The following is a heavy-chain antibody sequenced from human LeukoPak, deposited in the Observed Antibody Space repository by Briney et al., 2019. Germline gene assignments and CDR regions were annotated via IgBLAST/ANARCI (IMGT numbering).Heavy chain of an antibody. CDR3: ARGVKVAGSY. CDR1: GGSISSGGYY. V-gene: IGHV4-61*08. J-gene: IGHJ4*02. CDR2: IYYSGST. D-gene: IGHD2-15*01. Sequence: PSETLSLTCTVSGGSISSGGYYWSWIRQHPGKGLEWIGYIYYSGSTYYNPSLKNRVTISADTSKNQFSLKLSSVTAADTAVYFCARGVKVAGSYWGQGTLVTVSS.